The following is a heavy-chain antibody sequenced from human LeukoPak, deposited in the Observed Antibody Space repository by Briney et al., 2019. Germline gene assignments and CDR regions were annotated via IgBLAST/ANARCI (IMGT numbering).Heavy chain of an antibody. D-gene: IGHD1-7*01. Sequence: GASVKVSCKASGYTFTSYGINWVRQAPGQGLEWMGWISAYNGNTNYAQKLQGRVTMTTDTSTSTAYMELRSLRSDDTAVYYCARDPGSRGGTSWFDPWGQGTLVTVSS. J-gene: IGHJ5*02. V-gene: IGHV1-18*01. CDR1: GYTFTSYG. CDR3: ARDPGSRGGTSWFDP. CDR2: ISAYNGNT.